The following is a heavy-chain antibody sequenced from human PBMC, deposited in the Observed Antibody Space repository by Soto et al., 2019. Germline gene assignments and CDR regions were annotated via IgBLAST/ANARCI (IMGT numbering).Heavy chain of an antibody. Sequence: EVQLVESGGGLVQPGGSLRLSCAASGFTFNTYSMNWVRQAPGKGLECVSYISSSSFTIYYADSVKCRFTISRDNAQTSLFRQMNSLRDEDTAVYYCAAANYGGHAFKYWGQGTLVTVSS. J-gene: IGHJ1*01. CDR3: AAANYGGHAFKY. CDR1: GFTFNTYS. CDR2: ISSSSFTI. V-gene: IGHV3-48*02. D-gene: IGHD2-21*01.